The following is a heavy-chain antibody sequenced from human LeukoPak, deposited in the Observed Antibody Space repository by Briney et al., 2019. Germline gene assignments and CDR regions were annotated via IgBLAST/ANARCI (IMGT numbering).Heavy chain of an antibody. CDR3: ARARGDYLFDY. CDR1: GGSISSSSYY. V-gene: IGHV4-61*10. CDR2: INHSGST. Sequence: SETLSLTCTVSGGSISSSSYYWGWIRQPAGKGLEWIGEINHSGSTNYNPSLKSRVTISVDTSKNQFSLKLSSVTAADTAVYYCARARGDYLFDYWGQGTLVTVSS. D-gene: IGHD4-17*01. J-gene: IGHJ4*02.